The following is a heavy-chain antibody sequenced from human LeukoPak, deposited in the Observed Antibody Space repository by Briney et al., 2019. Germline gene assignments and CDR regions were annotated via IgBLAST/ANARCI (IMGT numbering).Heavy chain of an antibody. CDR3: ATTFGATNYDSADY. V-gene: IGHV4-4*02. CDR2: IYQSGTA. J-gene: IGHJ4*02. D-gene: IGHD5-12*01. Sequence: PSGTLSLTCAVSGGSISSSNWWSWVRQPPGKGLEWIGEIYQSGTAKYNTSLQSRVTMSLDKSKNQFSLKLSSVTAADTAVYYCATTFGATNYDSADYWGQGTLVTVSS. CDR1: GGSISSSNW.